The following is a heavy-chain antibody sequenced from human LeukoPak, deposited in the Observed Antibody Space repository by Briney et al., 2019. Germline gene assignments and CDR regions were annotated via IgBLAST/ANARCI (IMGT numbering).Heavy chain of an antibody. V-gene: IGHV4-59*02. CDR1: GGSVSAYY. CDR3: ARAPSDWGATNWFDP. D-gene: IGHD1-26*01. J-gene: IGHJ5*02. CDR2: IYRTGIT. Sequence: SETLSLTCTVSGGSVSAYYWNWIRQPPGKGLEWIGYIYRTGITSYNPSLKSRVNISIDTSKNQFSLNLNSVTAADTAVYYCARAPSDWGATNWFDPWGQGTLVTVS.